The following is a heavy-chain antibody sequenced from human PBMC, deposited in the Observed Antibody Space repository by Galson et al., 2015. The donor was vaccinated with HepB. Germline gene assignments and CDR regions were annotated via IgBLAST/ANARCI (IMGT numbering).Heavy chain of an antibody. CDR2: IRSKANSYAT. V-gene: IGHV3-73*01. J-gene: IGHJ4*02. CDR1: GFSFSGSA. CDR3: TRYGSGSRDC. D-gene: IGHD3-10*01. Sequence: SLRLSCAASGFSFSGSAIRWVRQAPGKGLEWVGRIRSKANSYATAYAASVKGRFTISRDDSKNTAYLHMNSLKTEDTAVYYCTRYGSGSRDCWGQGTLVTVSS.